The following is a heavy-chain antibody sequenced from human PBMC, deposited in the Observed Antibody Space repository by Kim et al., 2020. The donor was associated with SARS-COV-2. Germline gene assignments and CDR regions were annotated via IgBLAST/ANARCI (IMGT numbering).Heavy chain of an antibody. CDR2: ISSSSSYI. Sequence: GGSLRLSCAASGFTFSSYSMNLVRQAPGKGLEWVSSISSSSSYIYYADSVKGRFTISRDNAKNSLYLQMNSLRAEDTAVYYCARVMYGSGSWRVFGAGDYWGQGTLVTVSS. CDR1: GFTFSSYS. D-gene: IGHD3-10*01. CDR3: ARVMYGSGSWRVFGAGDY. J-gene: IGHJ4*02. V-gene: IGHV3-21*01.